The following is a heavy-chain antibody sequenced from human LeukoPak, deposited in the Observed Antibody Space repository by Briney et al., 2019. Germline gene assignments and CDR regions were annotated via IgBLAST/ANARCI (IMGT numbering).Heavy chain of an antibody. CDR1: GCTLTELS. D-gene: IGHD3-22*01. V-gene: IGHV1-24*01. CDR3: ATSSITMIVVPHYQYDFDY. J-gene: IGHJ4*02. CDR2: FDPEDGET. Sequence: ASVKVSCKVSGCTLTELSMHWVRQAPGKGLEWMGGFDPEDGETIYAQKFQGRVTMTKDTSTDTAYMELSSLRSEDTAVYYCATSSITMIVVPHYQYDFDYWGQGTLVTVSS.